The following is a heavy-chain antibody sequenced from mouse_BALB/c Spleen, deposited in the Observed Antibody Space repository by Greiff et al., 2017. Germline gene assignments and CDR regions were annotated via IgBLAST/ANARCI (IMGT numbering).Heavy chain of an antibody. V-gene: IGHV5-6-5*01. Sequence: EVKVVESGGGLVKPGGSLKLSCAASGFTFSSYAMSWVRQTPEKRLEWVASISSGGSTYYPDSVKGRFTISRDNARNILYLQMSSLRSEDTAMYYCARGYGNSYYYAMDYWGQGTSVTVSS. CDR1: GFTFSSYA. CDR3: ARGYGNSYYYAMDY. CDR2: ISSGGST. J-gene: IGHJ4*01. D-gene: IGHD2-1*01.